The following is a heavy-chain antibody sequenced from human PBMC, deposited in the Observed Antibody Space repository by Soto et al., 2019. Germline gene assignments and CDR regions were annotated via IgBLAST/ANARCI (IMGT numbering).Heavy chain of an antibody. CDR3: ARPTGRGDYGIWAFDI. Sequence: SETLSLTCTVSGGSISSGGYYWSWIRQHPGKGLEWIGYIYYSGSTYYNQSLKSRVTISVDTSKNQFSLKLSSVTAADTAVYYCARPTGRGDYGIWAFDIWGQGTMVTVSS. J-gene: IGHJ3*02. CDR1: GGSISSGGYY. V-gene: IGHV4-31*03. CDR2: IYYSGST. D-gene: IGHD4-17*01.